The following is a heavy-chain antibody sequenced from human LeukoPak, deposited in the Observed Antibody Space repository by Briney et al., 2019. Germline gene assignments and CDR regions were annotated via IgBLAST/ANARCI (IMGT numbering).Heavy chain of an antibody. CDR1: GDSISAYY. J-gene: IGHJ5*01. D-gene: IGHD6-13*01. CDR2: IHASGST. Sequence: SETLSLTCTVSGDSISAYYWSWIRQPAGRGLEWIGRIHASGSTRYTPSLKSRVTMSVDTSKNQFSLKLTSVTAADTALYFCARGMSAAHDYSWFDSWGQGTLVTVSS. CDR3: ARGMSAAHDYSWFDS. V-gene: IGHV4-4*07.